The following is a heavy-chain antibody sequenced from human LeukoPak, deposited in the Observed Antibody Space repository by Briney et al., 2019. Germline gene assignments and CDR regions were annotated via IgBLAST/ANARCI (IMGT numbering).Heavy chain of an antibody. D-gene: IGHD1-26*01. CDR3: ARDSGSYMFHYYYGMDV. CDR2: ISYDGSNK. CDR1: GFTFSSYA. V-gene: IGHV3-30-3*01. J-gene: IGHJ6*02. Sequence: GGSLRLSCAASGFTFSSYAMHWVRQAPGKGLEWVALISYDGSNKYYADSVKGRFTISRDNSKNTLYLQMNSLRAEDTAVYYCARDSGSYMFHYYYGMDVWGQGTTVTVSS.